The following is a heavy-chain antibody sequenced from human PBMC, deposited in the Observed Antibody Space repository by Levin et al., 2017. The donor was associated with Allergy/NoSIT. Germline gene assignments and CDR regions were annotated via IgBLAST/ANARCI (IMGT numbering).Heavy chain of an antibody. Sequence: GGSLRLSCAASGFTFSGSVMHWVRQASGKGLEWVGLIRSKANDYATVYAASVKGRFTISRDDSKNTAYLQMDSLKTEDTAVYYCTRRDDYGGGDLNYWGQGTLVTVSS. J-gene: IGHJ4*02. CDR3: TRRDDYGGGDLNY. CDR1: GFTFSGSV. D-gene: IGHD4-23*01. V-gene: IGHV3-73*01. CDR2: IRSKANDYAT.